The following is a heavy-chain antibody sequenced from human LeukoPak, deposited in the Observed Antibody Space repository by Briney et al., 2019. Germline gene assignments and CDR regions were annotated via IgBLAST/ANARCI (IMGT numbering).Heavy chain of an antibody. CDR3: ARRNYILRWVRGVGYYFDY. D-gene: IGHD3-10*01. V-gene: IGHV4-34*01. CDR2: INHSGST. Sequence: PSETLSLTCAVSGGSISSGGYYWSWIRQPPGKGLEWIGEINHSGSTNYNPSLKSRVTISVDTSKNQFSLKLSSVTAADTAVYYCARRNYILRWVRGVGYYFDYWGQGTLVTVSS. J-gene: IGHJ4*02. CDR1: GGSISSGGYY.